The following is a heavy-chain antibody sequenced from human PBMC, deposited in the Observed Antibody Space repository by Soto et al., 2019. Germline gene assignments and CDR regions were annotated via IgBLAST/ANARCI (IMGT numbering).Heavy chain of an antibody. CDR2: ISSGDISGVFTT. Sequence: GGSLRLSCEASGFTFSNYVMSWVRQTPEKGLEWVSVISSGDISGVFTTYSADSVKGRFTISRDNSKNTLYLQMNSLRVEDTAVYYCAGAAYRSLRYSASFYGMDVWGQGTTVTVSS. CDR3: AGAAYRSLRYSASFYGMDV. D-gene: IGHD3-10*01. CDR1: GFTFSNYV. V-gene: IGHV3-23*01. J-gene: IGHJ6*02.